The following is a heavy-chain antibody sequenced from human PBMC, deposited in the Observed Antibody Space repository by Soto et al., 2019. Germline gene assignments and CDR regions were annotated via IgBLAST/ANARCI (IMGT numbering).Heavy chain of an antibody. CDR1: GGSISSSSYY. CDR2: IYYSGST. Sequence: QLQLQESGPGLVKPSETLSLTCTVSGGSISSSSYYWGWIRQPPGKGLEWIGSIYYSGSTYYNPSLKSRVTISVDTSKNQFSLKLSSVTAADTAVYYCASRYSGRPFDYWGQGTLVTVSS. CDR3: ASRYSGRPFDY. V-gene: IGHV4-39*01. D-gene: IGHD3-10*01. J-gene: IGHJ4*02.